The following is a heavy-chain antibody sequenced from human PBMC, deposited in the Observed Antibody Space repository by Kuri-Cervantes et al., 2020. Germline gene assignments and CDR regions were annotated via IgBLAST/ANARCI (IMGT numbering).Heavy chain of an antibody. Sequence: SVKVSCKASGGTFSSYAISWVRQAPGQGLEWMGRIIPILGTANYAQKFQGRVTITADKSTSTAYMELSSLRSKDTAVYYCAAWGFPIVGATGPDAFDIWGQGTMVTVSS. CDR2: IIPILGTA. CDR1: GGTFSSYA. CDR3: AAWGFPIVGATGPDAFDI. D-gene: IGHD1-26*01. V-gene: IGHV1-69*04. J-gene: IGHJ3*02.